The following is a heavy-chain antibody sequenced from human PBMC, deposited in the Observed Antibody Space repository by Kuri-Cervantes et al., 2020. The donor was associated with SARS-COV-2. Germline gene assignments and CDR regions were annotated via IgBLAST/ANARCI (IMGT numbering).Heavy chain of an antibody. CDR2: IRYDGSNK. CDR3: ARERGSSWYSSKAFDI. J-gene: IGHJ3*02. V-gene: IGHV3-30*02. Sequence: GGSLRLSCAASGSTFSSYGMHWVRQAPGKGLEWVAFIRYDGSNKYYADSVKGRFTISRDNAKNSLYLQMNSLRAEDTAVYYCARERGSSWYSSKAFDIWGQGTMVTVSS. CDR1: GSTFSSYG. D-gene: IGHD6-13*01.